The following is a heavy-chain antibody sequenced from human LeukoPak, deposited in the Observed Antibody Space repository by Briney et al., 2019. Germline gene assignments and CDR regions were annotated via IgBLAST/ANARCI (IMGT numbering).Heavy chain of an antibody. CDR3: ARETPYGSLTFDY. CDR1: GFTFRSFW. Sequence: PGGSLRLSCAASGFTFRSFWMSWVRPAPGKGLEGVANMQPDGGEKYYVDSVKGRFTVSRDNAKDSAYLQMNSLRAEDAAVYYCARETPYGSLTFDYWGLGTRVTVSS. CDR2: MQPDGGEK. V-gene: IGHV3-7*03. J-gene: IGHJ4*02. D-gene: IGHD3-10*01.